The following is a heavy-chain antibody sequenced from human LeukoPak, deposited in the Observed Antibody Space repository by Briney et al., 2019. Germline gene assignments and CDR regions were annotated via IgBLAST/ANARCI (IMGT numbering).Heavy chain of an antibody. CDR1: GGSISSGGYY. V-gene: IGHV4-31*01. J-gene: IGHJ6*02. CDR2: IYYSGST. CDR3: ARDRGSGWSVPYYGMDV. Sequence: SETLSLTCTVSGGSISSGGYYWSWIRQHPGKGLEWIGYIYYSGSTYYNPSLKSQVTISVDTSKNQFSLKLSSVTAADTAVYYCARDRGSGWSVPYYGMDVWGQGTTVTVSS. D-gene: IGHD6-19*01.